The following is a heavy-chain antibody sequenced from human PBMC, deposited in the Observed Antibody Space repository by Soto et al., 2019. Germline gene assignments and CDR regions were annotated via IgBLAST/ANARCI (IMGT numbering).Heavy chain of an antibody. J-gene: IGHJ6*02. Sequence: QVQLVQSGAEVKKPGASVKVSCKASGYTFTSYGISWVRQAPGQGLEWMGWISAYNGNTNYAQKLQGRVTMTTDTTTSTAYMELRSLRSDDTAVYYCARDPDKGGSGRYRYGMDAWGQGTTVTVSS. V-gene: IGHV1-18*01. CDR1: GYTFTSYG. CDR3: ARDPDKGGSGRYRYGMDA. D-gene: IGHD3-10*01. CDR2: ISAYNGNT.